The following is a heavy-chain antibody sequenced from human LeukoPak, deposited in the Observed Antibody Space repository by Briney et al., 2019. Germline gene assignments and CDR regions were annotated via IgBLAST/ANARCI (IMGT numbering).Heavy chain of an antibody. J-gene: IGHJ4*02. CDR2: IIPIFGTA. CDR3: ARSADYGDYEGSFDY. CDR1: GGTFSSYA. D-gene: IGHD4-17*01. Sequence: GASVKVSCKASGGTFSSYAISWVRQAPGQGLEWMGGIIPIFGTANYAQKFQGRVTITADKSTSTAYMELSSLRSEDTAVYYCARSADYGDYEGSFDYWGQGTLVTVSS. V-gene: IGHV1-69*06.